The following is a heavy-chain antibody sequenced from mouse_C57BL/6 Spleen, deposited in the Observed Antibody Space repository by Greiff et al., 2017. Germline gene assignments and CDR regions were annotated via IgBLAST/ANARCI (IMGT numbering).Heavy chain of an antibody. CDR2: IYPGDGDT. V-gene: IGHV1-82*01. D-gene: IGHD2-14*01. CDR3: ARENIGYFDY. J-gene: IGHJ2*01. CDR1: GYAFSSSW. Sequence: QVQLQQSGPELVKPGASVKISCKASGYAFSSSWMNWVKQRPGKGLEWIGRIYPGDGDTNYNGKFKGKATLTADKSSSTAYMQLSSLTSEDSAVYFCARENIGYFDYWGQGTTLTVSS.